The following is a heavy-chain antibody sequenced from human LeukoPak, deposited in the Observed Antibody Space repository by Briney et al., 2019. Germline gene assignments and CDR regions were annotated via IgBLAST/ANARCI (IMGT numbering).Heavy chain of an antibody. CDR1: GYTFTDYY. CDR3: TREARVGNWFDP. Sequence: GASVKVSCRASGYTFTDYYIHWVRQAPGQGLEWMGWINPDNGGTNYAQKFQGRVTMTRDTSIRTVYMDLSRLRSDDTAVFYCTREARVGNWFDPWGQGTQVTLSS. D-gene: IGHD2-2*01. V-gene: IGHV1-2*02. CDR2: INPDNGGT. J-gene: IGHJ5*02.